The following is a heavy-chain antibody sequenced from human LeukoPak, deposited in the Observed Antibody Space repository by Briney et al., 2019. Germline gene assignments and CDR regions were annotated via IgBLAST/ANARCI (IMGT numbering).Heavy chain of an antibody. J-gene: IGHJ4*02. CDR1: GFTFSGYA. D-gene: IGHD6-19*01. Sequence: PGESLRLSCAASGFTFSGYALSWVRQAPGKGLEWVSLISGSSLTTDYADSVKGRFTISRDNSKNTLSLQMSSLNADDTAVYYCAKHVRTSVWFFDSWGQGTLVTVAS. CDR3: AKHVRTSVWFFDS. V-gene: IGHV3-23*01. CDR2: ISGSSLTT.